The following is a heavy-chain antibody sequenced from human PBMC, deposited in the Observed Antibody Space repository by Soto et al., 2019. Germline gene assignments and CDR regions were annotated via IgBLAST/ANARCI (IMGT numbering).Heavy chain of an antibody. CDR3: ARALVVVPAAIANDY. D-gene: IGHD2-2*01. CDR1: GYTFTSYD. J-gene: IGHJ4*02. Sequence: ASVKVSCKASGYTFTSYDINWVRQATGQGLEWMGWMNPNSGNTGYAQKFQGRVTMTRNTSISTAYMELSSLRSEETAVYYCARALVVVPAAIANDYCRQGTLVTVSS. CDR2: MNPNSGNT. V-gene: IGHV1-8*01.